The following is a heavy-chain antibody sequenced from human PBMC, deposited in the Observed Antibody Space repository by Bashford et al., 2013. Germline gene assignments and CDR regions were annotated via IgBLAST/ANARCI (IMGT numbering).Heavy chain of an antibody. V-gene: IGHV4-59*01. J-gene: IGHJ3*02. CDR3: ASWSVIARPKDAFDI. Sequence: WIRQPPGKGLEWIGYIYYSGTIKYNPSLKSRVTISVDASKNEFSLKLTSVTAEDTAVYYCASWSVIARPKDAFDIWGQGTMVTVSS. D-gene: IGHD2-21*01. CDR2: IYYSGTI.